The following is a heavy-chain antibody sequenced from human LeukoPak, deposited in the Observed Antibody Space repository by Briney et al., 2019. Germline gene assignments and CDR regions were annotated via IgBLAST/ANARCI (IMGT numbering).Heavy chain of an antibody. CDR2: IYRSGST. D-gene: IGHD1-7*01. V-gene: IGHV4-30-2*01. J-gene: IGHJ4*02. CDR3: VRDYGNFAQGN. Sequence: SETLSLTCAVSGGSISSGGYSWSWIRQPPGKGLEWIGYIYRSGSTYYNPSLKSRVTMSIDTSNNQFSLKLSFVTAADTAIYYCVRDYGNFAQGNWGQGTLVTVSS. CDR1: GGSISSGGYS.